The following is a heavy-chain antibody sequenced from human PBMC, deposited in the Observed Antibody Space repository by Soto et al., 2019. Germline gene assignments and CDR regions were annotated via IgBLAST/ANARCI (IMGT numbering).Heavy chain of an antibody. V-gene: IGHV2-5*02. Sequence: QITLKESGPTLVKPTQTLTLTCTFSGFSLSTSGVGVGWIRQPPGKALEWLALIYWDDDKRYSPSLKSRLTITMDPHEFLVVLTTTNLDPVDTATYFCAIVGIVSSSAFDIWGQGTMVTVSS. CDR3: AIVGIVSSSAFDI. CDR2: IYWDDDK. D-gene: IGHD7-27*01. J-gene: IGHJ3*02. CDR1: GFSLSTSGVG.